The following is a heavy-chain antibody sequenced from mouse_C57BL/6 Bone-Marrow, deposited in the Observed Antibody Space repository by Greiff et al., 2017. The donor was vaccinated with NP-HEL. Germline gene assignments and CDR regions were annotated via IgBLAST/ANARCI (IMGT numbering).Heavy chain of an antibody. J-gene: IGHJ3*01. V-gene: IGHV1-81*01. CDR3: ARTPYSNYAWFAY. CDR1: GYTFTSYG. CDR2: IYPRSGNT. Sequence: VQLQQSGAELARPGASVKLSCKASGYTFTSYGISWVKQRTGQGLEWIGAIYPRSGNTYYNEKFKGKATLTADKSSSTAYMELRSLTSEDAAVYFCARTPYSNYAWFAYWGQGTLVTVSA. D-gene: IGHD2-5*01.